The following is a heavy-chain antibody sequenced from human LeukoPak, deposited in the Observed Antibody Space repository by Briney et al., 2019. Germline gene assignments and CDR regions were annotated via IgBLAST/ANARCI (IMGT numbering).Heavy chain of an antibody. CDR1: GGSISSYY. J-gene: IGHJ3*02. CDR3: AGYLVVAVAGDDAFDI. D-gene: IGHD6-19*01. CDR2: IYYSGST. Sequence: PSETLSLTCTVSGGSISSYYWSWIRQPPGKGLEWLGYIYYSGSTNYNPSLKSRVTISVDTSKNQFSLKLSSVTAADTAVYYCAGYLVVAVAGDDAFDIWAKGQWSPSLQ. V-gene: IGHV4-59*01.